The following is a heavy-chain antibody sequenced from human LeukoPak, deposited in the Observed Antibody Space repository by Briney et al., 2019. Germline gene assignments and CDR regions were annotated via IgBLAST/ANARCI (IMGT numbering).Heavy chain of an antibody. Sequence: SETLSLTCTVSGGSISSHNWSWIRQPPGKGLEWMGYIYYSGSTNYNPSLKRRVTMSVDMSKNQFSLNLRSVTAADTAVYYCARDYYASRGDAFDMWGQGTMVTVSS. D-gene: IGHD3-22*01. V-gene: IGHV4-59*11. CDR1: GGSISSHN. J-gene: IGHJ3*02. CDR3: ARDYYASRGDAFDM. CDR2: IYYSGST.